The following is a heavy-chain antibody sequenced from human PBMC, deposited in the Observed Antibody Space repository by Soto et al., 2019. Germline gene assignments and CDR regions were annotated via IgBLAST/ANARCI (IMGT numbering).Heavy chain of an antibody. CDR1: GFSFSNFG. V-gene: IGHV3-33*06. CDR3: AKADRSYFDY. J-gene: IGHJ4*02. CDR2: LWNDGSIK. Sequence: GGSLRLSCEASGFSFSNFGMHWVRQAPGKGLEWVGVLWNDGSIKYYADSVKGRFTISRDNSRNTLYLQMNSLRAEDTAVYYCAKADRSYFDYWGQGTLVTVSS.